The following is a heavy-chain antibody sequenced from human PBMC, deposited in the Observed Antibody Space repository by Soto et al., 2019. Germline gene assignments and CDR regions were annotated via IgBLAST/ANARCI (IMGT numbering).Heavy chain of an antibody. CDR1: GGSFSGYY. D-gene: IGHD6-13*01. J-gene: IGHJ5*01. CDR2: IYTSGSP. Sequence: SETLSLTCAVYGGSFSGYYWSWIRQPPGKGLEWIGHIYTSGSPTYNPSLTSRVTMSVDSSKNQFSMKLGSVTAADTAVYYCARDAARSSWTWFDYWGQGSLVTVSS. CDR3: ARDAARSSWTWFDY. V-gene: IGHV4-59*10.